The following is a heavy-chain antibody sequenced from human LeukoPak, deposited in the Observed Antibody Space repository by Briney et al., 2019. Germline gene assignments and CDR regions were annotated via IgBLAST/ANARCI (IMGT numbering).Heavy chain of an antibody. Sequence: QAGGSLRLSCAASGFTFDNYAMHWVRQAPGKDLEWVSFISGDGGRTYYADSVKGRFTISRDNSKNSLYLQMNSLRTEDTALYYCAKDIYATPNACDIWGQGTMVAVSS. CDR1: GFTFDNYA. CDR3: AKDIYATPNACDI. V-gene: IGHV3-43*02. D-gene: IGHD2-15*01. J-gene: IGHJ3*02. CDR2: ISGDGGRT.